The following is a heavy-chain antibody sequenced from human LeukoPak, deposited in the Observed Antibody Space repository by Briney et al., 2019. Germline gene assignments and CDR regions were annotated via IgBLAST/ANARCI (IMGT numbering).Heavy chain of an antibody. CDR1: GFTFSSYA. Sequence: GGSLRLSCAASGFTFSSYAMHWVRQAPGKGLEWVAVISYDGSNKYYADSVKGRFTISRDNSKNTLYLQMNSLRAEDTAVYYCAREACPYRLCYYDSSGYSLNYYFDYWGQGTLVTVTS. D-gene: IGHD3-22*01. J-gene: IGHJ4*02. CDR2: ISYDGSNK. CDR3: AREACPYRLCYYDSSGYSLNYYFDY. V-gene: IGHV3-30-3*01.